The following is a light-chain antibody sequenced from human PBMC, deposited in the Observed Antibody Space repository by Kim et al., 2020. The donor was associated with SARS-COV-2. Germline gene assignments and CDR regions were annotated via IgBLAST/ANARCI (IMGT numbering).Light chain of an antibody. CDR2: RDT. CDR1: KLGSTY. V-gene: IGLV3-1*01. CDR3: QAWDSNSASVV. Sequence: TGQTANIAGSGDKLGSTYVCWYQQKPGQSPVLVIYRDTRRPSGIPERFSGSNSGNTATLTISGTQPMDEADYYCQAWDSNSASVVFGGGTQLTVL. J-gene: IGLJ2*01.